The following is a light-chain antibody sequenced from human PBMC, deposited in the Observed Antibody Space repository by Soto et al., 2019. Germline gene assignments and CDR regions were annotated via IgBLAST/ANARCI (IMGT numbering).Light chain of an antibody. CDR3: QQCASPPPYT. J-gene: IGKJ2*01. Sequence: DIQMTQSPSSLSASVGDTVTIACRASQSISTYLNWYQQKPGKAPKLLIYAASDLQTGVPSRFCGSGYGTECTHTITSLHPADFATYYWQQCASPPPYTFGQGTKLE. CDR2: AAS. CDR1: QSISTY. V-gene: IGKV1-39*01.